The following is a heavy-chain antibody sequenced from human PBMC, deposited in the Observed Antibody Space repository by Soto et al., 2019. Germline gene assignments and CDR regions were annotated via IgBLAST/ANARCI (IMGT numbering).Heavy chain of an antibody. CDR3: ARRAVAGTFFLYYYYGMDV. CDR2: INHSGST. CDR1: GGSFSGYY. V-gene: IGHV4-34*01. Sequence: SETLSLTCAVYGGSFSGYYWSWIRQPPGKGLEWIGEINHSGSTNYNPSLKSRVTISVDTSKNQFSLKPSSVTAADTAVYYCARRAVAGTFFLYYYYGMDVWGQGTTVTVSS. J-gene: IGHJ6*02. D-gene: IGHD6-19*01.